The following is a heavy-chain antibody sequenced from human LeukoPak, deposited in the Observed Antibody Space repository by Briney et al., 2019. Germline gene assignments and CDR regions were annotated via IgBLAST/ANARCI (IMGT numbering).Heavy chain of an antibody. V-gene: IGHV4-34*01. J-gene: IGHJ4*02. CDR1: GGSFSGYY. D-gene: IGHD5-12*01. Sequence: SETLSLTCAVYGGSFSGYYWNWIRQPPGKGLEWIGEINHSGSTNYNPSLKSRVTISVDTSKNQFSLKLSSVTAADTAVYYCARGKSGYGDYWGQGTLVTVSS. CDR3: ARGKSGYGDY. CDR2: INHSGST.